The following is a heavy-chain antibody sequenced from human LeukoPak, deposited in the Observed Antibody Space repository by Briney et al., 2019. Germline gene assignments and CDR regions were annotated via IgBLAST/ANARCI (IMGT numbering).Heavy chain of an antibody. Sequence: PSETLSLTCAVSGYSLSSGYYWGWIRQPPGKGLEWIGSIYHSVSTYYNPSLKSRVTISIDTSKNQFSLKLSSVTAADTDVYYCARLRRDYYGSGAHEFDIWGQGTMVTVSS. D-gene: IGHD3-10*01. CDR2: IYHSVST. CDR3: ARLRRDYYGSGAHEFDI. V-gene: IGHV4-38-2*01. J-gene: IGHJ3*02. CDR1: GYSLSSGYY.